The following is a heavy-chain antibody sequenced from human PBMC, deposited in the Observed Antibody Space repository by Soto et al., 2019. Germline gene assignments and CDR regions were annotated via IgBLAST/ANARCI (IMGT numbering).Heavy chain of an antibody. D-gene: IGHD5-18*01. CDR3: AKDFSEWLADY. CDR2: ISYDGSNK. CDR1: GFTFSSYG. V-gene: IGHV3-30*18. J-gene: IGHJ4*02. Sequence: QVHLVESGGGVVQPGRSLRLSCAASGFTFSSYGMHWVRQTPGKGLEWVAVISYDGSNKYYADSVKGRFTISRDNSKNTLYLQMNSLRAEDTAVYYCAKDFSEWLADYWGQGTLVNVSS.